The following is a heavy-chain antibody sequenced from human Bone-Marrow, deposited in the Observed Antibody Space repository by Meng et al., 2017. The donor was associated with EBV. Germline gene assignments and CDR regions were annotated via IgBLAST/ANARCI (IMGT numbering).Heavy chain of an antibody. J-gene: IGHJ4*02. CDR2: INHSGST. Sequence: VRLQQWGGARLKPSETLSLTCAVYGGSFSGYYWSWIRQPPGKGLEWIGEINHSGSTNYNPSLKSRVTISVDTSKNQFSLKLSSVTAADTAVYYCARVRSVATITLFDYWGQGTLVTVSS. D-gene: IGHD5-24*01. CDR3: ARVRSVATITLFDY. CDR1: GGSFSGYY. V-gene: IGHV4-34*01.